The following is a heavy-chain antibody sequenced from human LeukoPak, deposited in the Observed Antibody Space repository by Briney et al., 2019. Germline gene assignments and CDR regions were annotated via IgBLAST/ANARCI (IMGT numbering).Heavy chain of an antibody. CDR3: AGSGREATEIDY. CDR2: INGRGTYI. V-gene: IGHV3-11*06. CDR1: GFIFTNYF. J-gene: IGHJ4*02. D-gene: IGHD1-1*01. Sequence: GGSLRLSCAASGFIFTNYFMSWVRQAPGKGLEWLSYINGRGTYIDYAESLKGRITISRDNAQNSLYLQMNSLRVEDTAVYYCAGSGREATEIDYWGQGTLVTVSS.